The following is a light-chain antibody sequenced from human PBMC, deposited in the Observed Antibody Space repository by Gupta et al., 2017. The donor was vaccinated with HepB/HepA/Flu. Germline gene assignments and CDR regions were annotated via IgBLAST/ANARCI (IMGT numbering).Light chain of an antibody. Sequence: DVHMMHSPSSLSASVGDRVTITCRAGQDVVKYLNWYQQKPGKAPQLLIYGASNVKGGVPTRFSGSGSGTEFIPAINRLQPEEFATYYCQQSDSIPFIFGHGTKVH. CDR1: QDVVKY. CDR3: QQSDSIPFI. J-gene: IGKJ3*01. V-gene: IGKV1-39*01. CDR2: GAS.